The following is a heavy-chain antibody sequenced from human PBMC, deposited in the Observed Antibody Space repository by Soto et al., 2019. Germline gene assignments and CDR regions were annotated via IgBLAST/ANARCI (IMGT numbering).Heavy chain of an antibody. V-gene: IGHV4-34*01. CDR2: INHSGST. D-gene: IGHD5-18*01. CDR3: ARGGGYSYGYKHYYYGMDV. J-gene: IGHJ6*02. Sequence: SETLSLTCAVYGGSFSGYYWSWIRQPPGKGLEWIGEINHSGSTNYNPSLKSRVTISVDTSKNQFSLKLSSVTAADTAVYYCARGGGYSYGYKHYYYGMDVWGQGTTVTVSS. CDR1: GGSFSGYY.